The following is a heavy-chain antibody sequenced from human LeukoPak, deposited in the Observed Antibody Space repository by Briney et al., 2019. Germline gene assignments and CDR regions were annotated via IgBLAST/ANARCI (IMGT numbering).Heavy chain of an antibody. CDR3: ARDYYDSSGAGSL. Sequence: GGSLRLSWVASGFTVSSNYMSCVRPAGGKGLEWVSVIYSGGSTYYADSVKGRFTISRDNSKNTLYLQMNSLRAEDTAVYYCARDYYDSSGAGSLWGQGTLVTVSS. D-gene: IGHD3-22*01. CDR2: IYSGGST. J-gene: IGHJ4*02. V-gene: IGHV3-66*02. CDR1: GFTVSSNY.